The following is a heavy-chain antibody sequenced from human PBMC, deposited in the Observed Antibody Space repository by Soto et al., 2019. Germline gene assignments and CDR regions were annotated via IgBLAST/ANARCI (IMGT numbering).Heavy chain of an antibody. J-gene: IGHJ3*01. V-gene: IGHV3-23*01. D-gene: IGHD3-3*01. CDR1: GFTFDSYA. Sequence: EVKLLESGGGLAQLGGSLRLSCVGSGFTFDSYAISWVRQAPGERLQWIAAISGSADGTDYAHSVRGRFTISRDNAKKTVHLQMDSLRVEDTAVYFCAKDTVGGYSFWSGYYSDGLDVRGQGTLVSVS. CDR2: ISGSADGT. CDR3: AKDTVGGYSFWSGYYSDGLDV.